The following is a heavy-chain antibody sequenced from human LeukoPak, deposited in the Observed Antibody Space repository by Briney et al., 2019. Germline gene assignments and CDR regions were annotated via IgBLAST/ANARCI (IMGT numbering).Heavy chain of an antibody. J-gene: IGHJ4*02. Sequence: SQTLSLTFAFSGDSVSIDSAAWNWVRQSPARGLEWLGSTYYRCQRYIDYALSVKPRIPINPDTSRNQFSLELKSVTPEDTGVYYCARGSGYYDTGSFSFVDNWGQGTLVTVSS. CDR3: ARGSGYYDTGSFSFVDN. V-gene: IGHV6-1*01. D-gene: IGHD3-22*01. CDR1: GDSVSIDSAA. CDR2: TYYRCQRYI.